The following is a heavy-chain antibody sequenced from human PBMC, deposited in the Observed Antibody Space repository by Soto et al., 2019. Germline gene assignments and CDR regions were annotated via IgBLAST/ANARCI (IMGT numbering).Heavy chain of an antibody. CDR3: AKDILSFAGPYYYMDV. CDR1: GFTFDDYP. J-gene: IGHJ6*03. Sequence: EVQLVESGGGLVQPGRSLRLSCAASGFTFDDYPMHWVRQAPGKGLEWVSGISWSGGTIGYAGSVKGRFTISRDNAKNSLYLQMNRLRAEDTALYYCAKDILSFAGPYYYMDVWGKGTTVTVSS. CDR2: ISWSGGTI. V-gene: IGHV3-9*01.